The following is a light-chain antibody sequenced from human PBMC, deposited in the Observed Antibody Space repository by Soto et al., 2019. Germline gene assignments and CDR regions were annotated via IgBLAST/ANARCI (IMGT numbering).Light chain of an antibody. CDR1: QGITND. CDR2: DAS. J-gene: IGKJ5*01. CDR3: QQYNSYPIT. V-gene: IGKV1-17*01. Sequence: DIQMTQSPSSLSAYVGDRVTITCRASQGITNDLGWYQQKPGKAPKLLIYDASSLESGVPSRFSGSGSGTEFTLTISSLQPDDFATYYCQQYNSYPITFGQGTRLEIK.